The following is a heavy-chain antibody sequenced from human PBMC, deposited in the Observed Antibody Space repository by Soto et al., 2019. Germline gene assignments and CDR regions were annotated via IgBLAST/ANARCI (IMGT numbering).Heavy chain of an antibody. D-gene: IGHD3-3*01. J-gene: IGHJ3*02. CDR3: ARDKPDYDFWSGYSFDEAFDI. Sequence: SETLSLTCAVYGGSFSGYYWSWIRQPPGKGLEWIGEINHSGSTNYNPSLKSRVTISADTSKNQFSLKLSSVTAADTAVYYCARDKPDYDFWSGYSFDEAFDIWGQGTMVTVSS. CDR2: INHSGST. CDR1: GGSFSGYY. V-gene: IGHV4-34*01.